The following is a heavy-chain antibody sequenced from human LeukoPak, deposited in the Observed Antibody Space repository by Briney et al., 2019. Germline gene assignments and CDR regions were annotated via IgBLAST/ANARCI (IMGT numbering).Heavy chain of an antibody. CDR3: ARNPPGYYDSSGYYAEGDAFDI. CDR1: GGSFSGYY. V-gene: IGHV4-59*01. J-gene: IGHJ3*02. Sequence: SETLSLTCAVYGGSFSGYYWSWIRQPPGKGLEWIGYIYYSGSTNYNPSLKSRVTISVDTSKDQFSLKLSSVTAADTAVYYCARNPPGYYDSSGYYAEGDAFDIWGQGTMVTVSS. CDR2: IYYSGST. D-gene: IGHD3-22*01.